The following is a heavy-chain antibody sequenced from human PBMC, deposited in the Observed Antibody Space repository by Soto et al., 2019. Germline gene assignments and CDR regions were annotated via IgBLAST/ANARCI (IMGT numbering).Heavy chain of an antibody. CDR3: ARLYYYDSSGYYPTLPFDP. Sequence: SLMLSVTCTVADGSSSTYYWSCISKKPGKGLEWIGTIYYSGTTYYNPSLKSRVTISVDTSKNQFSLKLSSVTAADTAVYYCARLYYYDSSGYYPTLPFDPWGQGTLVTVS. D-gene: IGHD3-22*01. J-gene: IGHJ5*02. CDR1: DGSSSTYY. V-gene: IGHV4-39*01. CDR2: IYYSGTT.